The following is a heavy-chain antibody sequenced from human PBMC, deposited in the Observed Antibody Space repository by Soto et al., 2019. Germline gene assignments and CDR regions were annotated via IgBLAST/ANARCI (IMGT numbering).Heavy chain of an antibody. D-gene: IGHD1-1*01. CDR1: GFTFSRYA. Sequence: EVQLLESGGGLVQPGGSLRLSCAASGFTFSRYAMSWVRQAPGKGLEWVSVISTSGGSTFYADSVKGRFTVSRDNSRNTLYLQVISLRVEDTAVYYCAKDLRSSTNYDYGMDVWGQGTTVTVSS. V-gene: IGHV3-23*01. CDR3: AKDLRSSTNYDYGMDV. J-gene: IGHJ6*02. CDR2: ISTSGGST.